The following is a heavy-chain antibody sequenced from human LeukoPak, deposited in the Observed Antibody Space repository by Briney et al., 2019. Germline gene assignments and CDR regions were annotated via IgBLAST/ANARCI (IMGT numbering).Heavy chain of an antibody. J-gene: IGHJ1*01. D-gene: IGHD3-22*01. CDR1: GFTFISFW. V-gene: IGHV3-74*01. CDR2: MKSDGST. Sequence: PGGSLRLSCAASGFTFISFWMHWVRQAPGKGVVWVSRMKSDGSTNYADSVKGRFTISRDNAKNTVSLQMNSLRVEDTAVYYCARAPSVIGAYYPEYFRHWGQGTLVTVSS. CDR3: ARAPSVIGAYYPEYFRH.